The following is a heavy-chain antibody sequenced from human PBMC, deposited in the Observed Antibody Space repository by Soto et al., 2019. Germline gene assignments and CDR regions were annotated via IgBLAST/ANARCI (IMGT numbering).Heavy chain of an antibody. J-gene: IGHJ4*02. D-gene: IGHD5-12*01. CDR3: AKDARIYLSVEMATIVY. CDR2: ISYDGSNK. CDR1: GFTFSSYG. Sequence: QVQLVESGGGVVQPGRSLRLSCAASGFTFSSYGMHWVRQAPGKGLEWVAVISYDGSNKYYADSVKGRFTISRDNSKNTLYLQMNSLRAEDTAVYYCAKDARIYLSVEMATIVYWGQGTLVTVSS. V-gene: IGHV3-30*18.